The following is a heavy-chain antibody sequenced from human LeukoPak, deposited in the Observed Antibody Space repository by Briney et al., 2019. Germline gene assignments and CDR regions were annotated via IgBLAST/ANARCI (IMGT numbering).Heavy chain of an antibody. CDR3: ARVPSLLLWSGYSSADQPVYYFDY. CDR2: ISAYNGNT. V-gene: IGHV1-18*01. D-gene: IGHD3-3*01. J-gene: IGHJ4*02. Sequence: ASVKVSCKASGYTFTSYGISWVRQAPGQGLEWMGWISAYNGNTNYAQKLQGRVTMTTDTSTSTAYMELRSLRSDDTAVYYCARVPSLLLWSGYSSADQPVYYFDYWGQGTLVTVSS. CDR1: GYTFTSYG.